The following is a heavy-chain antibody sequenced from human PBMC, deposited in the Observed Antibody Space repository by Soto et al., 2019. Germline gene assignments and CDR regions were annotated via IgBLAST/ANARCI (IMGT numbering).Heavy chain of an antibody. Sequence: GASVKVSCKASGYTFTGYYMHWVRQAPGQGLEWMGWINPNSGGTNYAQKFQGWVTMTRDTSISTAYMELSRLRSDDTAVYYCARDLGITGTTPYYYGMDVWGQGTTVTV. V-gene: IGHV1-2*04. D-gene: IGHD1-20*01. CDR2: INPNSGGT. CDR3: ARDLGITGTTPYYYGMDV. CDR1: GYTFTGYY. J-gene: IGHJ6*02.